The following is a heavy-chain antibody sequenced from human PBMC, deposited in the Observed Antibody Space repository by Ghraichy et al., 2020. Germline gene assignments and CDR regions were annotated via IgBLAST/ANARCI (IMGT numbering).Heavy chain of an antibody. CDR3: ARVQGRWLQLPQFDY. Sequence: SETLSLTCAVYGGSFSGYYWSWIRQPPGKGLEWIGEINHSGSTNYNPSLKSRVTISVDTSKNQFSLKLSSVTAADTAVYYCARVQGRWLQLPQFDYWGQGTLVTVSS. CDR2: INHSGST. J-gene: IGHJ4*02. D-gene: IGHD5-24*01. CDR1: GGSFSGYY. V-gene: IGHV4-34*01.